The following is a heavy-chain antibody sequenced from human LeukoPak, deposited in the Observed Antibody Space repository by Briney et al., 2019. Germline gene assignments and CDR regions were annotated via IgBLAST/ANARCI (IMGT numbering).Heavy chain of an antibody. V-gene: IGHV1-2*06. J-gene: IGHJ4*02. CDR3: ARDPPRVTTWQNVDY. Sequence: VASVKVSCKASGYTFTGYYMHWVRQAPGQGLEWMGRINPNSGGTNYAQKFQGRVTMTRDTSISTAYMELSRLRSDDTAVYYRARDPPRVTTWQNVDYWGQGTLVTVSS. CDR1: GYTFTGYY. CDR2: INPNSGGT. D-gene: IGHD4-17*01.